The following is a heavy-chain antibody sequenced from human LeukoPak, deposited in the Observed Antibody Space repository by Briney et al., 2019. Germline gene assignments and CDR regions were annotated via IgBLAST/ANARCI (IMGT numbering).Heavy chain of an antibody. D-gene: IGHD1-26*01. CDR2: INHSGST. J-gene: IGHJ5*02. Sequence: SETLSLTCAVYGGSFSGYYWSWIRQPPGKGLEWIGEINHSGSTNYNPSLKSRVTISVDTSKNQFSLKLSSVTAADTAVYYCARGRRWELLXAFGWFDPWGQGTLVTVSS. CDR1: GGSFSGYY. V-gene: IGHV4-34*01. CDR3: ARGRRWELLXAFGWFDP.